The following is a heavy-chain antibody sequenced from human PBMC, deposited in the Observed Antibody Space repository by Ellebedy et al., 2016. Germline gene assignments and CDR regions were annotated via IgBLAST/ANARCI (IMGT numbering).Heavy chain of an antibody. J-gene: IGHJ4*02. CDR1: GYTFNNYG. CDR2: ISANNGNT. V-gene: IGHV1-18*01. CDR3: ARWAEVATVKYYFDY. Sequence: ASVKVSCXASGYTFNNYGINWVRQAPGQGLQWMGWISANNGNTDYAQKFQDRVTMTIDTSTSTAYMELRSLSSADTAVYYCARWAEVATVKYYFDYWGQGALVTVSS. D-gene: IGHD5-24*01.